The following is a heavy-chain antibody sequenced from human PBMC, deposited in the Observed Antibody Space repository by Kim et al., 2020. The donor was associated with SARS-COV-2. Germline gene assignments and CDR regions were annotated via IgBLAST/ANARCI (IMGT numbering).Heavy chain of an antibody. CDR2: LSGSGGNT. CDR1: GFTFSSYA. V-gene: IGHV3-23*01. CDR3: AKTGQFLSDAKFDP. D-gene: IGHD3-3*01. Sequence: GGSLRLSCTASGFTFSSYAMSWVRQAPGKGLEWVSALSGSGGNTYYADSVKGRFTISRDNSKNSLYLQMNSLRGDDTAVYYCAKTGQFLSDAKFDPWGQGTLLSVSS. J-gene: IGHJ5*02.